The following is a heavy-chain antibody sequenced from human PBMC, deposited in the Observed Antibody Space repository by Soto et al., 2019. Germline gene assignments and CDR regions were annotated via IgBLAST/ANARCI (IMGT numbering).Heavy chain of an antibody. Sequence: GGSLRLSCAASGFTFSSYWMSWVRQAPGKGLEWVANIKQDGSEKYYVDSVKGRFTISRDNAKNSLYLQMNSLRAEDTAVYYCARAAYSSSSYYYYGMDVWGQGTRVTVSS. D-gene: IGHD6-6*01. J-gene: IGHJ6*02. V-gene: IGHV3-7*03. CDR3: ARAAYSSSSYYYYGMDV. CDR2: IKQDGSEK. CDR1: GFTFSSYW.